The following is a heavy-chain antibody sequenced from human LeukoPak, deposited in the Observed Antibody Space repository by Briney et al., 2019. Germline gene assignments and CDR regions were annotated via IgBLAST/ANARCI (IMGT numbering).Heavy chain of an antibody. D-gene: IGHD5-18*01. CDR1: GGSISSYC. CDR3: ARDKQPGDY. J-gene: IGHJ4*02. CDR2: ICYSGSA. V-gene: IGHV4-59*01. Sequence: SETLSLTCAVSGGSISSYCWGWIRQPPGKGLEWIGYICYSGSATHSPSLKSRVTISVDTPKNQFSLKLSSVTAADTAVYYCARDKQPGDYWGQGTLVTVSS.